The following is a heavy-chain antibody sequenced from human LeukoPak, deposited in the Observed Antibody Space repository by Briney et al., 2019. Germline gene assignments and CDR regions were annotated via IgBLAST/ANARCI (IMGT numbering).Heavy chain of an antibody. D-gene: IGHD5-18*01. J-gene: IGHJ6*02. CDR1: GGSISSYY. Sequence: SETLSLTCTVSGGSISSYYWSWIRQPPGKGLEWIGYIYYSGSTNYNPSLKSRVTISVDTSKNQFSLKLSSVTAADTAVYYCARGGYSYAYGMDVWGQGTTVTVSS. CDR3: ARGGYSYAYGMDV. CDR2: IYYSGST. V-gene: IGHV4-59*01.